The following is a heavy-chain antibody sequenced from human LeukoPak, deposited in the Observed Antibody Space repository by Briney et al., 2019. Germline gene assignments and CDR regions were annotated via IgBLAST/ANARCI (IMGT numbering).Heavy chain of an antibody. CDR1: GFAFSSYN. CDR2: ISSSNNCI. CDR3: VRGNRGPDY. D-gene: IGHD2/OR15-2a*01. Sequence: GGSLRLSCAASGFAFSSYNMNWVRQAPGKGLEWVSSISSSNNCIYYADSVKGRFTISRDNAKNSLYLQMNSLTAEDTAVYYCVRGNRGPDYWGQGTLVTVSS. J-gene: IGHJ4*02. V-gene: IGHV3-21*01.